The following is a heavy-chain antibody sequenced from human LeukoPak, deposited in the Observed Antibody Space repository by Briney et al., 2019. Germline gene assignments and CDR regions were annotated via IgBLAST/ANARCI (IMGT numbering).Heavy chain of an antibody. CDR3: ARDARYCSGGSCPYYYYYMDV. Sequence: GSSVKVSCKASGYTFTSYGISWVRQAPGQGLEWMGWINPNSGGTNYAQKFQGRVTMTRDTSISTAYMELSRLRSDDTAVYYCARDARYCSGGSCPYYYYYMDVWGKGTTVTISS. D-gene: IGHD2-15*01. CDR2: INPNSGGT. J-gene: IGHJ6*03. V-gene: IGHV1-2*02. CDR1: GYTFTSYG.